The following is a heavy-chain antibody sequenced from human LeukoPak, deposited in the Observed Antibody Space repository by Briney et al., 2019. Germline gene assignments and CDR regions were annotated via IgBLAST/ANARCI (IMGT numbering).Heavy chain of an antibody. D-gene: IGHD2-8*01. CDR1: GGTFSSYA. Sequence: SVKVSCKASGGTFSSYAISWVRQAPGQGLEWMGRIIPIFGTANYAQKFQGRVTITTDESTSTAYMELSSLRSEDTAVYYCAGSFMLLMVYARDNWFDPWGQGTLVTVSS. CDR2: IIPIFGTA. V-gene: IGHV1-69*05. CDR3: AGSFMLLMVYARDNWFDP. J-gene: IGHJ5*02.